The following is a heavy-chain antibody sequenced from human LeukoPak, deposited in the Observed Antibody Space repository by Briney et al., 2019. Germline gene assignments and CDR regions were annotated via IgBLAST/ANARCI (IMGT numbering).Heavy chain of an antibody. J-gene: IGHJ4*02. CDR2: IWYDGSNK. CDR1: GFTFSSYG. D-gene: IGHD6-13*01. Sequence: QPGGSLRLSCAASGFTFSSYGMHWVRQAPGKGLEWVAVIWYDGSNKYYADSVKGRFTISRDNSKNTLYLQMNSLRAEDTAVYYCARDRNSSWNRDDYWGQGTLVTVSS. CDR3: ARDRNSSWNRDDY. V-gene: IGHV3-33*01.